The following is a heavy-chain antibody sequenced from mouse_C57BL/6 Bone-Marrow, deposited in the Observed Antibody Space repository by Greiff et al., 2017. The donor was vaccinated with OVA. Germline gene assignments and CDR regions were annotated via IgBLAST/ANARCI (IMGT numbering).Heavy chain of an antibody. V-gene: IGHV14-4*01. CDR2: SHPSKCIT. Sequence: VQLKKAGAELVRPGGSVKLSCTASGFNIKDDYMHWVKQRPEQGLESIRCSHPSKCITPCSSTFQAQATITADTSSNTAYLQLSSLTSEDTAVYYCTTTSPYYGSSHWYFDVWGTGTTVTVSS. D-gene: IGHD1-1*01. CDR3: TTTSPYYGSSHWYFDV. J-gene: IGHJ1*03. CDR1: GFNIKDDY.